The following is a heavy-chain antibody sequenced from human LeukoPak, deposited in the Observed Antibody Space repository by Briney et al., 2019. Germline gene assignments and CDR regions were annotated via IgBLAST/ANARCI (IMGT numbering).Heavy chain of an antibody. V-gene: IGHV1-8*01. J-gene: IGHJ4*02. CDR1: GYTFTSYD. D-gene: IGHD5-24*01. CDR3: ARGMGPLVEMATRDDY. Sequence: ASVKVSCKASGYTFTSYDINWVRQATGQGLEWMGWMNPNSGNTGYAQKFQGRVTMTRNTSISTAHMELSSLRSEDTAVYYCARGMGPLVEMATRDDYWGQGTLVTVSS. CDR2: MNPNSGNT.